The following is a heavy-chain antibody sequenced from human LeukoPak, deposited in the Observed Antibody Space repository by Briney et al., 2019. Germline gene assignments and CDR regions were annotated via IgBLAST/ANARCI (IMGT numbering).Heavy chain of an antibody. Sequence: ASVKVSCKASGYTFTSYAMHWVRQAPGQRLEWMGWINAGNGNTKYSQKFQGRVTITRDTSASTAYMELSSLRSEDTAVYYCARDGDIVLIGTFDYWGQGTLVTVSS. CDR2: INAGNGNT. V-gene: IGHV1-3*01. CDR3: ARDGDIVLIGTFDY. J-gene: IGHJ4*02. CDR1: GYTFTSYA. D-gene: IGHD2-8*01.